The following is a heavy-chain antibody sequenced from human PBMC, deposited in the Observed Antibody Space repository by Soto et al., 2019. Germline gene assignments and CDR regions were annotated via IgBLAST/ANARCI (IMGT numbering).Heavy chain of an antibody. CDR3: ARVCSSTSCHDAFDI. D-gene: IGHD2-2*01. V-gene: IGHV3-11*01. CDR1: GFTFSDYY. CDR2: ISSSGSTI. J-gene: IGHJ3*02. Sequence: VRLSCAASGFTFSDYYMSWIRQAPGKGLEWVSYISSSGSTIYYADSVKGRFTTSRDNAKNSLYLQMNSLRAEDTAVYYCARVCSSTSCHDAFDIWGQGTMVTISS.